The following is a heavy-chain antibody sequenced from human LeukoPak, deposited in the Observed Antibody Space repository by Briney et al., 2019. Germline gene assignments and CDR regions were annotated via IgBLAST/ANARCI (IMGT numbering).Heavy chain of an antibody. CDR1: GFAFNNYA. D-gene: IGHD1-26*01. V-gene: IGHV3-23*01. CDR2: INDNGGQR. J-gene: IGHJ4*02. CDR3: AKTQWKVGATDYFDY. Sequence: GGSLRVSCAASGFAFNNYAMTWVRQAPGMGVEGVSNINDNGGQRHYADSGKGRFPISRDNSQNTLYLQMDTLRAEDTAVYYCAKTQWKVGATDYFDYWGQGILVTVSS.